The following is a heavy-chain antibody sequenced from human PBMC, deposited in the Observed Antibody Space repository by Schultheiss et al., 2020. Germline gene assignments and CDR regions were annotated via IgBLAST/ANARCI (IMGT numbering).Heavy chain of an antibody. J-gene: IGHJ4*02. CDR1: GFTFSGSA. CDR3: TRGYCSSTSCSTGDDY. V-gene: IGHV3-30*14. D-gene: IGHD2-2*01. CDR2: IWYDGSNK. Sequence: GGSLKLSCAASGFTFSGSAMHWVRQAPGKGLEWVAVIWYDGSNKYYADSVKGRFTISRDNSKNTLYLQMSSLRAEDTAVYYCTRGYCSSTSCSTGDDYWGQGTLVTVSS.